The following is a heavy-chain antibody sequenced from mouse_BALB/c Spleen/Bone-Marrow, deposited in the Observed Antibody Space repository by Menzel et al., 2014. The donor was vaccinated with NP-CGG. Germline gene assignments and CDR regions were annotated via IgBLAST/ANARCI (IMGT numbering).Heavy chain of an antibody. CDR3: AITTVVNAMDY. V-gene: IGHV3-1*02. Sequence: EVMLVESGPDLVKPSQSLSLTCTVTGYSITSGYTWHWIRQFPGNTLEWMGYIHYRGTTNYNPSLKSRISITRDTSKNQFFLQLNSVTTEDTATYYCAITTVVNAMDYWGQGTSVTVSS. CDR2: IHYRGTT. J-gene: IGHJ4*01. CDR1: GYSITSGYT. D-gene: IGHD1-1*01.